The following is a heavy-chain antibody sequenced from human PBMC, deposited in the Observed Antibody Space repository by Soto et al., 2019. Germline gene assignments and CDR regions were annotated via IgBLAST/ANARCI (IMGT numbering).Heavy chain of an antibody. D-gene: IGHD1-1*01. V-gene: IGHV4-59*08. J-gene: IGHJ4*02. CDR1: GDSISGHY. CDR3: VRGEWERRSFDD. Sequence: QVQLRKSGPGLVTPSETLSVTCTVSGDSISGHYWSWIRQPPGKGLEWIGYIHSAGTTNYNASLKSRVTLSLDTSKNVFSMMLTSVTAADTAVYYCVRGEWERRSFDDWGQGTLVTVSS. CDR2: IHSAGTT.